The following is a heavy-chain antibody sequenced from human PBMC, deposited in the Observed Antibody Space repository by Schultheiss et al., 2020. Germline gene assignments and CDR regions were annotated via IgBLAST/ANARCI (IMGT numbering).Heavy chain of an antibody. CDR2: MNPNSGNT. J-gene: IGHJ6*03. CDR1: GYTFTSYD. CDR3: ARGRRERWLQLRHYYYMDV. Sequence: ASVKVSCKASGYTFTSYDINWVRQATGQGLEWMGWMNPNSGNTGYAQKLQGRVTMTTDTSTSTAYMELRSLRSEDTAVYYCARGRRERWLQLRHYYYMDVWGKGTTVTVSS. V-gene: IGHV1-8*01. D-gene: IGHD5-24*01.